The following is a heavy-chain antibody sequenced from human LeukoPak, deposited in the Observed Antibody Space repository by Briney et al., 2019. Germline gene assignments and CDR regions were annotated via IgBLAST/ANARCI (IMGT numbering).Heavy chain of an antibody. CDR1: GGSFSGYY. V-gene: IGHV4-34*01. CDR3: ARGVDTAMVGWLDP. Sequence: PSETLSLTCAVYGGSFSGYYWSWIRQPPGKGLEWIGEINHSGSTNYNPSLKSRVTISVDTSKNQFSLKLSSVTAADTAVYYCARGVDTAMVGWLDPWGQGTLVTVSS. J-gene: IGHJ5*02. D-gene: IGHD5-18*01. CDR2: INHSGST.